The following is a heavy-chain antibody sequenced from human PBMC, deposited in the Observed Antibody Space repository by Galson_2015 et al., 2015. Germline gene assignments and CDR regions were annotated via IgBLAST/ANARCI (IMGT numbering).Heavy chain of an antibody. CDR2: INTNTGNP. CDR1: GYTFTSYA. J-gene: IGHJ6*04. V-gene: IGHV7-4-1*02. D-gene: IGHD3-3*01. Sequence: SVKVSCKASGYTFTSYAMNWVRQAPGQGLEWMGWINTNTGNPTYAQGFTGRFVFSLDTSVSTAYLQISSLKAEDTAVYYCARGPPRVLRFLEWWGDVWGKGTTVTVSS. CDR3: ARGPPRVLRFLEWWGDV.